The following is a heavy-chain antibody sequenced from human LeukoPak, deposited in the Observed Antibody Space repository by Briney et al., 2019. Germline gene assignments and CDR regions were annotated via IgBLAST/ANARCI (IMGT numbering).Heavy chain of an antibody. Sequence: ASVKVSCKASGYTFTSYGISWVRQAPGQGLEWMGWISAYNGNTNYAQKLQGRVTMTTDTSTTTAYMELRSLRSDDTAVYYCARDSDFWSGSPLDYWGPGTLVTVSS. CDR3: ARDSDFWSGSPLDY. V-gene: IGHV1-18*01. CDR1: GYTFTSYG. CDR2: ISAYNGNT. D-gene: IGHD3-3*01. J-gene: IGHJ4*02.